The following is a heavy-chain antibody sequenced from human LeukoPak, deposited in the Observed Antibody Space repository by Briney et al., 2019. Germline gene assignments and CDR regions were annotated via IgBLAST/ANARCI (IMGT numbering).Heavy chain of an antibody. CDR2: ISYDGSNK. J-gene: IGHJ4*02. CDR3: AKDTRSAVTTGGDY. CDR1: GFTFSSYG. D-gene: IGHD4-17*01. V-gene: IGHV3-30*18. Sequence: GRSLRLSCAASGFTFSSYGMHWVRQAPGKGLEWVAVISYDGSNKYYVDSVKGRFTISRDNSKNTLYLQMNSLRAEDTALYYCAKDTRSAVTTGGDYWGQGTLVTVSS.